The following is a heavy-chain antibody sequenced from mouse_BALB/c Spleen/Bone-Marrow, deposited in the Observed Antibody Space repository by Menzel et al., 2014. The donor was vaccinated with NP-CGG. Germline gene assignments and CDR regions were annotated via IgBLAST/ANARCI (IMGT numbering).Heavy chain of an antibody. J-gene: IGHJ3*01. CDR3: AREYGNGGFAY. D-gene: IGHD2-10*02. Sequence: EVQGVESGGGLVQPGGSRKLSCAASGFTFSSFGMHWVRQAPEKGLEWVAYISSGSSTIYYAETVKGLFTISRDNPKNTLFLQMTSLRSAVTAMYYCAREYGNGGFAYWGQGTLVTVSA. CDR1: GFTFSSFG. CDR2: ISSGSSTI. V-gene: IGHV5-17*02.